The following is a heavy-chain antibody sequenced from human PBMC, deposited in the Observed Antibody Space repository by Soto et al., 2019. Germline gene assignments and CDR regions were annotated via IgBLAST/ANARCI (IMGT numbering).Heavy chain of an antibody. Sequence: GGSLRLSCAASGFTFSSYAMSWVRQAPGKGLEWVSAISGSGGSTYYADSVKGRFTISRDNSKNTLYLQMNSLSAEDTAVYYCAKTGDKYYYGSGSPNWFDPWGQGTLVTVSS. J-gene: IGHJ5*02. CDR2: ISGSGGST. D-gene: IGHD3-10*01. CDR3: AKTGDKYYYGSGSPNWFDP. CDR1: GFTFSSYA. V-gene: IGHV3-23*01.